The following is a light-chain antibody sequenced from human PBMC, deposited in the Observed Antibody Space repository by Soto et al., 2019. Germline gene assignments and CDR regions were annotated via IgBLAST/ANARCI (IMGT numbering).Light chain of an antibody. CDR1: SSDIGAYNY. J-gene: IGLJ2*01. CDR2: DVS. CDR3: CSYAGSYPVV. Sequence: QSALTQPRSVSGSPGQSVTISCTGTSSDIGAYNYVSWYQHYPGKAPKLMINDVSNRPSGVPDRFSGSKSGNTASLTISGLQAEDEADYYCCSYAGSYPVVFGRGTKLTVL. V-gene: IGLV2-11*01.